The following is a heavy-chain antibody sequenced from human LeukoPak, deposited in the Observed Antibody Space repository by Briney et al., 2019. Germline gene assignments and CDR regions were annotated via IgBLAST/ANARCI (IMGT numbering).Heavy chain of an antibody. Sequence: GRSLRLSCAASGFTFSSYGMHWVRQAPGKGLEWVAVISYDGSNKYYADSVKGRFTISRDNSKNTLYLQMNSLRAEDTAVYYCAKDLQEHTYYYDSSGSLDYWGQGTLVTVSS. CDR1: GFTFSSYG. CDR3: AKDLQEHTYYYDSSGSLDY. V-gene: IGHV3-30*18. CDR2: ISYDGSNK. D-gene: IGHD3-22*01. J-gene: IGHJ4*02.